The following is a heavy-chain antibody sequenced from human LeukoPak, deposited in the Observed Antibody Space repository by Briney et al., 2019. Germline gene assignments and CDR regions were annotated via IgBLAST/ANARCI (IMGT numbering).Heavy chain of an antibody. CDR2: IYPGDSDT. J-gene: IGHJ4*02. CDR1: GYTFTSYW. D-gene: IGHD6-19*01. V-gene: IGHV5-51*01. CDR3: ARRGSGWYVDY. Sequence: GQSLKISCKGSGYTFTSYWIGRVRQMPGKGLEWMGIIYPGDSDTRYSPSFQGQVSISVDKSISTAYLQWSSLKASDTAMYYCARRGSGWYVDYWGQGTLVTVSS.